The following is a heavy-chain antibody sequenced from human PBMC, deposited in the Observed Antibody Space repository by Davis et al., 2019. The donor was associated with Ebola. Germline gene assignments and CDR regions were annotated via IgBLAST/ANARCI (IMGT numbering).Heavy chain of an antibody. V-gene: IGHV4-39*01. CDR1: ACSISSSSYY. D-gene: IGHD3-22*01. J-gene: IGHJ4*02. CDR3: ASPHYYDSSGRTYHFDY. CDR2: IYYSGST. Sequence: SETLSLTCTVSACSISSSSYYWGWIRQPPGKGLEWIGSIYYSGSTYYNPSLKSRVTISVDTSKNQFSLKLNSVTAADTAVYYCASPHYYDSSGRTYHFDYWGQGTLVTVSS.